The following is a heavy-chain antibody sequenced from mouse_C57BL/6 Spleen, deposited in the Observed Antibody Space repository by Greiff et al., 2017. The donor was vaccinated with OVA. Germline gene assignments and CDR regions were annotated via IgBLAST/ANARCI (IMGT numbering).Heavy chain of an antibody. Sequence: VQLQESGPGLVAPSQSLSITCTVSGFSLTSYGVSWVRQPPGKGLEWLGVIWGVGRTHYHSALISRLSISKDNSKSQVFLKLNSLQTDDTATYYCAKKDYSRDYYAMDYWGQGTSVTVSS. CDR1: GFSLTSYG. CDR2: IWGVGRT. J-gene: IGHJ4*01. CDR3: AKKDYSRDYYAMDY. D-gene: IGHD2-13*01. V-gene: IGHV2-3*01.